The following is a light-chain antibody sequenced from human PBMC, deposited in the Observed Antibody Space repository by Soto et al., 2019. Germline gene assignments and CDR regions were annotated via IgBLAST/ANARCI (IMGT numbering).Light chain of an antibody. Sequence: QSVLTQPASVSGSPGQSITISCTGTSSDVGGYDYVSWYQQHPGKAPKLMIYDVSNRPSGISYRFSGSKSGNTASLTISGLQAEDEADYYCSSYARNSPVVFGGGTNLTVL. CDR1: SSDVGGYDY. V-gene: IGLV2-14*03. CDR3: SSYARNSPVV. J-gene: IGLJ3*02. CDR2: DVS.